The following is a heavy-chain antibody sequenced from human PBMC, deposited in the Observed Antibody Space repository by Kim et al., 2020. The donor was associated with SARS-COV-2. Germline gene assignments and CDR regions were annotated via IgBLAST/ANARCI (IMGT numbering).Heavy chain of an antibody. CDR2: IIPIFGTA. V-gene: IGHV1-69*13. CDR1: GGTFSSYA. D-gene: IGHD3-22*01. J-gene: IGHJ1*01. Sequence: SVKVSCKASGGTFSSYAISWVRQAPGQGLEWMGGIIPIFGTANYGQKFQGRVTITADESTSTAYMELSSLRSEDTAVYYCASEPHDSSGYYSTGYFQHWGQGTLVTVSS. CDR3: ASEPHDSSGYYSTGYFQH.